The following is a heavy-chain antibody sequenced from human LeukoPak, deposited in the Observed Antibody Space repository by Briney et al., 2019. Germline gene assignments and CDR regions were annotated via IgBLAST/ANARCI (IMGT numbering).Heavy chain of an antibody. V-gene: IGHV3-7*01. D-gene: IGHD3-3*01. CDR3: ARHYSDRVVTLNYYFDY. CDR1: GFTFSSYW. J-gene: IGHJ4*02. CDR2: IKQDGSEK. Sequence: GGSLRLSCAASGFTFSSYWMSWVRQAPGKGLEWVANIKQDGSEKYYVDSVKGRFTISRDNAKNSLYLQMNSLRAEDTAVYYCARHYSDRVVTLNYYFDYWGQGTLVTVSS.